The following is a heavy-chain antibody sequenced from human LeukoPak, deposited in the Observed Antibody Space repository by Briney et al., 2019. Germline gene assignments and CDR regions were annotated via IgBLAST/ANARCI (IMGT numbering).Heavy chain of an antibody. CDR1: GFTVSSNY. Sequence: GGSLRLSCAASGFTVSSNYMSWVRQAPGKGLEWVSAISGSGGSTYYADSVKGRFTISRDNSKNTLYLQMNSLRAEDTAVYYCAKDQEYYDSSGYYDYWGQGTLVTVSS. D-gene: IGHD3-22*01. V-gene: IGHV3-23*01. CDR3: AKDQEYYDSSGYYDY. J-gene: IGHJ4*02. CDR2: ISGSGGST.